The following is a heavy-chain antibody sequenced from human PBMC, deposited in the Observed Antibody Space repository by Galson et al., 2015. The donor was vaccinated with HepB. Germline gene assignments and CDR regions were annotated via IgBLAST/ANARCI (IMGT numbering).Heavy chain of an antibody. J-gene: IGHJ4*02. CDR2: ISSSSIYI. CDR3: ARDLIKGTSMVFDC. Sequence: SLRLSCAASGFTFSSYSMNWVRQAPGKGLEWVSSISSSSIYIYYADSVKGRFTISRDNAKNSLYLQMNSLRAEDTAMYYCARDLIKGTSMVFDCWGQGTLVTVSS. V-gene: IGHV3-21*01. CDR1: GFTFSSYS. D-gene: IGHD5-18*01.